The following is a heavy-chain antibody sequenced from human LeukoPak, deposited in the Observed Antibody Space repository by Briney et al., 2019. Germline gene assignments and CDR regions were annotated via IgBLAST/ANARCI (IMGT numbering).Heavy chain of an antibody. V-gene: IGHV3-23*01. CDR2: ISGSGGST. CDR1: GFTFSSYA. CDR3: ARGPRLRYFDWLFDY. J-gene: IGHJ4*02. Sequence: GGSLRLSCAASGFTFSSYAMSWVRQAPGKGLEWVSAISGSGGSTYYADSVKGRFTISRDNSKNTLYLQMNSLRAEDTAVYYCARGPRLRYFDWLFDYWGQGTLVTVSS. D-gene: IGHD3-9*01.